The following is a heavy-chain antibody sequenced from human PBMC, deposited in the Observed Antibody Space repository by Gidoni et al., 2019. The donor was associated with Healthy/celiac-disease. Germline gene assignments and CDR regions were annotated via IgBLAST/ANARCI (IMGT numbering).Heavy chain of an antibody. J-gene: IGHJ4*02. D-gene: IGHD5-18*01. CDR3: AREEGIQLWLGGFDY. Sequence: GLEWVAVVSYDGSNKYYADSVKGRFTISRDNSKNTLYLQMNSLRAEDTAVYYCAREEGIQLWLGGFDYWGQGTLVTVSS. V-gene: IGHV3-30-3*01. CDR2: VSYDGSNK.